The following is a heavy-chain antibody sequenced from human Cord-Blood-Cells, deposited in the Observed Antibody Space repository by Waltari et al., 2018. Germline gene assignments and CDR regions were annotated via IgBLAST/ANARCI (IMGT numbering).Heavy chain of an antibody. CDR2: IYYSEST. J-gene: IGHJ3*02. CDR3: ARLVSGWDDAFDI. Sequence: QLQLQESGPGLVTPSETLSITCTVSGGSISSSSYYWGWTRQPPGKGLEWIGSIYYSESTYYNPSLTSRVTISVDTSKNQFSLKLSSVTAADTAVYYCARLVSGWDDAFDIWGQGTMVTVSS. D-gene: IGHD6-19*01. V-gene: IGHV4-39*01. CDR1: GGSISSSSYY.